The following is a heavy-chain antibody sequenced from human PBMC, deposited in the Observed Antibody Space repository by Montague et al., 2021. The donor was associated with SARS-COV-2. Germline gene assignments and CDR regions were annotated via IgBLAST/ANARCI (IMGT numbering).Heavy chain of an antibody. D-gene: IGHD3-22*01. CDR2: ISSSSSYI. CDR1: GFTFSSYS. CDR3: ARGHQGVAMIVVVMIGAEYYFDY. Sequence: SLRLSCAASGFTFSSYSMNWVRQAPGKGLEWVSSISSSSSYIYYADSVKGRFTISRDNAKNSLYLQMNSLRAEDTAVYYCARGHQGVAMIVVVMIGAEYYFDYWGQGSLVTVSS. J-gene: IGHJ4*02. V-gene: IGHV3-21*01.